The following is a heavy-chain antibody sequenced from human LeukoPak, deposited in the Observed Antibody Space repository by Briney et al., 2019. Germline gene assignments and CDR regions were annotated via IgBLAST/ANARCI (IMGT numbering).Heavy chain of an antibody. J-gene: IGHJ4*02. Sequence: GGSLRLSCEASGFTFSTYSVNWVRQAPGKGLDWVSSISSSSTYIYYADSVRGRFTISRDNAKNSVYLQMNSLRVEDTAVYYCARDPWRIFGSWGQGTLVTVSS. V-gene: IGHV3-21*01. CDR2: ISSSSTYI. CDR3: ARDPWRIFGS. D-gene: IGHD3-10*01. CDR1: GFTFSTYS.